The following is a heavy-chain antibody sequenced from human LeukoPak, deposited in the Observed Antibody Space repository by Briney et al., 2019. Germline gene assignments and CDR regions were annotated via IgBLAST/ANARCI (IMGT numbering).Heavy chain of an antibody. D-gene: IGHD3-22*01. CDR3: ARGPNRITMMIGDAFDI. J-gene: IGHJ3*02. V-gene: IGHV4-4*07. Sequence: SETPSLTCTVSGGSPRSAYWSCIRQPAGEGLEWMVRIYTSGSTSYNPSLKSRVTMSVDTSKNQFSLKLSSVTAADTAVYYCARGPNRITMMIGDAFDIWGQGTMVTISS. CDR1: GGSPRSAY. CDR2: IYTSGST.